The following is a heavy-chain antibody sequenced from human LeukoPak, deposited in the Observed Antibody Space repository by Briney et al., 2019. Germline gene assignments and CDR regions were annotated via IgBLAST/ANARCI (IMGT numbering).Heavy chain of an antibody. Sequence: ASVRVSCKASGYNFSGHYMHWVRQAPGQGLEWMGWIKPSNGDTNYAQNFQGRVTMTRDTSITTAYMELSSLRYDDTAVYYCASPPLSSAMYYAHWGQGTLVTVSS. J-gene: IGHJ4*02. CDR3: ASPPLSSAMYYAH. V-gene: IGHV1-2*02. CDR2: IKPSNGDT. CDR1: GYNFSGHY. D-gene: IGHD1-26*01.